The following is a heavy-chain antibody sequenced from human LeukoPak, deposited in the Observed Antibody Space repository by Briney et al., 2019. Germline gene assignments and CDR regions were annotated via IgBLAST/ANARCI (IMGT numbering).Heavy chain of an antibody. CDR1: GFTFSSYS. J-gene: IGHJ4*02. Sequence: GGSLRLSCAASGFTFSSYSMNWVRQAPGKGLEWVSSISSSSSYIYYADSVKGRFTISRDNAKNSLYLQMNSLRAEDTAVYYCARVSAMVRGVITGPDYWGQGTLVTVSS. D-gene: IGHD3-10*01. V-gene: IGHV3-21*01. CDR2: ISSSSSYI. CDR3: ARVSAMVRGVITGPDY.